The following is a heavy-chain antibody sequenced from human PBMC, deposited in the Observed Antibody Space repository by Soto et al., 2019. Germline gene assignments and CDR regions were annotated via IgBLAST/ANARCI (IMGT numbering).Heavy chain of an antibody. CDR2: ISAYNGNT. V-gene: IGHV1-18*01. CDR3: ARDGYSGYRYYYGMDV. D-gene: IGHD5-12*01. CDR1: GYTFTSYG. J-gene: IGHJ6*02. Sequence: ASVKVSCKASGYTFTSYGISWVRQAPGQGLEWMGWISAYNGNTNYAQKLQGRVTMTTDTSTSTAYMELRSLRSDDTAVYYCARDGYSGYRYYYGMDVWGQGTTVTVSS.